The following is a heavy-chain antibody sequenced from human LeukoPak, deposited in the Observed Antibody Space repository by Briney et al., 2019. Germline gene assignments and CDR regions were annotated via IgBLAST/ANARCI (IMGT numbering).Heavy chain of an antibody. CDR2: ISYDGSNE. CDR1: GFTFSSYA. D-gene: IGHD5-12*01. Sequence: GGSLRLSCAASGFTFSSYAMHWVRQAPGKGLEWVAVISYDGSNEYYADSVKGRFTISRDNSKNTLYLQMNSLRAEDTAVYYCARDSGYDSLDYYMDVWGKGTTVTVSS. CDR3: ARDSGYDSLDYYMDV. J-gene: IGHJ6*03. V-gene: IGHV3-30*04.